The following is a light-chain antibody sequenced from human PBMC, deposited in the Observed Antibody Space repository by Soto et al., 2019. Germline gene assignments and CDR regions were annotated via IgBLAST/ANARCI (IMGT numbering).Light chain of an antibody. CDR1: QIVGKY. Sequence: EIVLTQSPATLSLSPGERATLSCRASQIVGKYLAWYQQKPGQAPRLLIFDASNRATGIPARFSGGGSGTDFTLTISSVEPEDFAVYYCQQRSNWPSITFGQGTRLEIK. CDR3: QQRSNWPSIT. J-gene: IGKJ5*01. CDR2: DAS. V-gene: IGKV3-11*01.